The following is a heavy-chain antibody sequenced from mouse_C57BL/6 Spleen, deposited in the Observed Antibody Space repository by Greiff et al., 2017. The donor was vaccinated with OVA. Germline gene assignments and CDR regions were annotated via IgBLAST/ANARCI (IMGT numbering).Heavy chain of an antibody. CDR1: GFTFSNYW. V-gene: IGHV6-3*01. CDR3: TGQGGFAY. CDR2: IRLKSDNYAT. Sequence: EVKLVESGGGLVQPGGSMKLSCVASGFTFSNYWMNWVRQSPEQGLEWVAQIRLKSDNYATHYAESVKGRFTISRDDSKSSVYLQMNNLRAEDTGIYYCTGQGGFAYWGQGTLVTVSA. J-gene: IGHJ3*01.